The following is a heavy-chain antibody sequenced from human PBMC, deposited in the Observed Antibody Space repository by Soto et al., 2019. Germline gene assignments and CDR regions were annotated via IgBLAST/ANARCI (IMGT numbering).Heavy chain of an antibody. CDR1: GDSITSNSYF. CDR3: ARHFSVDYFDS. V-gene: IGHV4-39*01. CDR2: IYYSGTT. J-gene: IGHJ4*02. Sequence: QLQLQESGPGLVKPSETLSLTCTVSGDSITSNSYFWAWIRQPPGKGLEWIGSIYYSGTTYYNPSLKSRVTISVDRSKSQFSLKLRPVTAADTAVYYCARHFSVDYFDSWGQGALVTVSS.